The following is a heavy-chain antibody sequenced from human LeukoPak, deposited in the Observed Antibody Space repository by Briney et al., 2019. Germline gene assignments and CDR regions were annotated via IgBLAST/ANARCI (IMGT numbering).Heavy chain of an antibody. CDR3: ARALTMVRGVIYYYYAMDV. CDR1: GFTLRSYE. Sequence: PPGGSLRLSCAASGFTLRSYEMNWARQAPGKGLEWVSYISSSDSTIYYADSVKGRFTISRDNTKNSLYLQMNSLRAEDTAVYHCARALTMVRGVIYYYYAMDVWGQGTTVTVSS. CDR2: ISSSDSTI. J-gene: IGHJ6*02. D-gene: IGHD3-10*01. V-gene: IGHV3-48*03.